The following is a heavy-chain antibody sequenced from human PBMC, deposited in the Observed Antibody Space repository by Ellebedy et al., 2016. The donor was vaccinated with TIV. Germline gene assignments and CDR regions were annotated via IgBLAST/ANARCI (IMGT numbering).Heavy chain of an antibody. Sequence: AASVKVSCKASGGTFSSYAISWVRQAPGQGLEWMGGIIPIFGTANYAKKFQGRVTMTTDTSTSTAYMELRSLRSDDTAVYYCARGLRVWPYYFDYWGQGTLVTVSS. CDR2: IIPIFGTA. J-gene: IGHJ4*02. CDR1: GGTFSSYA. V-gene: IGHV1-69*05. D-gene: IGHD3-16*01. CDR3: ARGLRVWPYYFDY.